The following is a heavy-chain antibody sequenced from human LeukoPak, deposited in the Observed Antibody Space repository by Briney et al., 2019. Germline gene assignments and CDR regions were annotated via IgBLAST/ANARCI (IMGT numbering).Heavy chain of an antibody. CDR1: GFTFSSYG. CDR3: ARGEGWYENWFDP. Sequence: GGSLRLSCAASGFTFSSYGMHWVRQAPGKGLEWVAFIRYDGSNKYYADSVKGRFTISRDNSKNTLNLQMNSLRAEDTAVYYCARGEGWYENWFDPWGQGTLVTVSS. D-gene: IGHD6-19*01. V-gene: IGHV3-30*02. J-gene: IGHJ5*02. CDR2: IRYDGSNK.